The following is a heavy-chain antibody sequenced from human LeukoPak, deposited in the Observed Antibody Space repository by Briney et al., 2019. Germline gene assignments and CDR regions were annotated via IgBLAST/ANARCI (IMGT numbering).Heavy chain of an antibody. D-gene: IGHD2-2*01. Sequence: ASVRTSCTASEYIVINYGIALVRQAASQRLKYRGWISAYNGMTAYAHNLQARVTMTTDISTTTASVAVRSLTSDGTAVYYCARWGPSPSDYWGQGTLVTVSS. CDR1: EYIVINYG. CDR3: ARWGPSPSDY. CDR2: ISAYNGMT. J-gene: IGHJ4*02. V-gene: IGHV1-18*01.